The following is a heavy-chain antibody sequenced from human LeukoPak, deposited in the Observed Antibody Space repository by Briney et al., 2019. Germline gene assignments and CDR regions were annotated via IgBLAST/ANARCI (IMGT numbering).Heavy chain of an antibody. D-gene: IGHD3-22*01. Sequence: GGSLRLSCAAPGFTFSSYATSWVRQAPGKGLEWVSAISGSGGSTYYADSVKSRFTISRDNSKNTLYLQMNSLRAEDTAVYYCAKEHYYDSSGYYYRAFDIWGQGTMVTVSS. CDR2: ISGSGGST. CDR3: AKEHYYDSSGYYYRAFDI. CDR1: GFTFSSYA. J-gene: IGHJ3*02. V-gene: IGHV3-23*01.